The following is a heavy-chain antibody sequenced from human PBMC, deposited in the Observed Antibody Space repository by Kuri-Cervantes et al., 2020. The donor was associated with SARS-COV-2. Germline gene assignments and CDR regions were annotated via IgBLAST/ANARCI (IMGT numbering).Heavy chain of an antibody. CDR3: AREDGDYLIDY. D-gene: IGHD4-17*01. V-gene: IGHV1-18*01. CDR2: ISVYNGNT. CDR1: GYTFTSYG. J-gene: IGHJ4*02. Sequence: ASVKVSCKASGYTFTSYGISWARQAPGQGLEWMGWISVYNGNTNSAQKLQGRVTMTTDTSTSTAYMELSSLRSEDTAVYYCAREDGDYLIDYWGQGTLVTVSS.